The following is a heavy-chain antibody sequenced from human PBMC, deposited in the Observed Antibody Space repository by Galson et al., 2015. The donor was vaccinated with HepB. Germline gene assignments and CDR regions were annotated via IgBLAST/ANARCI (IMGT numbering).Heavy chain of an antibody. CDR3: ATTGSSWYVSDY. CDR2: FDPEDGET. CDR1: GYTLTELS. J-gene: IGHJ4*02. V-gene: IGHV1-24*01. Sequence: SVKVSCKVSGYTLTELSMHWVRQAPGKGLEWMGGFDPEDGETIYAQKFQGRVTMTEDTSTDTAYMELSSLRSEDTAVYYCATTGSSWYVSDYWGQGTLVTVSS. D-gene: IGHD6-13*01.